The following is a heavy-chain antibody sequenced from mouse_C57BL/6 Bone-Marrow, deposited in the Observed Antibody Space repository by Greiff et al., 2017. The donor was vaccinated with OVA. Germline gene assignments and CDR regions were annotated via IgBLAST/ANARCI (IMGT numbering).Heavy chain of an antibody. J-gene: IGHJ1*03. Sequence: QVQLKQPGAELVKPGASVKMSCKASGYTFTSYWITWVKQRPGQGLEWIGDIYPGSGSTNYNEKFKSKATLTVDTSSSPASMQLSSLTSEDSAVYYCAREGYGSSYWYFDVWGTGTTVTVSS. CDR3: AREGYGSSYWYFDV. D-gene: IGHD1-1*01. CDR2: IYPGSGST. V-gene: IGHV1-55*01. CDR1: GYTFTSYW.